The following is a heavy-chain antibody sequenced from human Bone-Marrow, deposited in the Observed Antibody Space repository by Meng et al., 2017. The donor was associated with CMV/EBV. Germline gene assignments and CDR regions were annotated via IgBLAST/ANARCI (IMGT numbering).Heavy chain of an antibody. CDR3: ARDFRDGYNWSDY. CDR2: IWYDGSNK. CDR1: RCTFGSEG. V-gene: IGHV3-33*01. Sequence: CAASRCTFGSEGMHWARQAPGKGLEWVAVIWYDGSNKYYADSVKGRFTISRDNSKNTLYLQMNSLRAEDTAVYYCARDFRDGYNWSDYWGQGTLVTVSS. D-gene: IGHD5-24*01. J-gene: IGHJ4*02.